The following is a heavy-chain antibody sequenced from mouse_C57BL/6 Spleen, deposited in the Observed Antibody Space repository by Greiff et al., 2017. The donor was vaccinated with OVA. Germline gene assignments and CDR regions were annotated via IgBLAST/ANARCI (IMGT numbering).Heavy chain of an antibody. J-gene: IGHJ3*01. CDR3: AILDSSGPWFAY. D-gene: IGHD3-2*02. Sequence: VQLQQSGPELVKPGASVKMSCKASGYTFTDYNMHWVKRSHGKSLEWIGYINPNNGGTSYNQKFKGKATLTVNKSSSTAYMELRSLTSEDSAVYYCAILDSSGPWFAYWGQGTLVTVSA. CDR1: GYTFTDYN. CDR2: INPNNGGT. V-gene: IGHV1-22*01.